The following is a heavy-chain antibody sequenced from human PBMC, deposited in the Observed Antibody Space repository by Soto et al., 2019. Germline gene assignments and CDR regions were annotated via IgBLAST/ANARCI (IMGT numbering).Heavy chain of an antibody. CDR3: TGAYYDIDGYILGP. D-gene: IGHD3-22*01. Sequence: PSETLSLTCAVSGGSISSGGYSWCWIRQPPGKGLKWIGYIYHGGSINYNPSLKSRVIISVDKSKNQFSLSLSSVTAADTAVYYCTGAYYDIDGYILGPWGQGTSVTVSS. CDR2: IYHGGSI. CDR1: GGSISSGGYS. J-gene: IGHJ5*02. V-gene: IGHV4-30-2*02.